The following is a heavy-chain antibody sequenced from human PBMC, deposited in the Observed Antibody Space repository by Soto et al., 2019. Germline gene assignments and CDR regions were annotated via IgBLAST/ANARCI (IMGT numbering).Heavy chain of an antibody. V-gene: IGHV1-18*01. CDR3: ARDGTYDYVWGSYRSFYFDY. J-gene: IGHJ4*02. CDR1: GYTFTSYL. Sequence: ASVKVSCKASGYTFTSYLISWVRQAPGQGLEWMGWISAYNGNTNYAQKLQGRVTMTTDTSTSTAYMELRSLRSDDTAMYYCARDGTYDYVWGSYRSFYFDYWGQGTLVTVSS. D-gene: IGHD3-16*02. CDR2: ISAYNGNT.